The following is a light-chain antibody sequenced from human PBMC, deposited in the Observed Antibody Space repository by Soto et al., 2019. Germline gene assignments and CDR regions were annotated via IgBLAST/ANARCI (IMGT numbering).Light chain of an antibody. CDR3: QQYYTNALT. CDR2: WAS. CDR1: QSVLYSSNNKNY. J-gene: IGKJ4*01. V-gene: IGKV4-1*01. Sequence: DIVMTQSPDSLAVSLGERATINCKSGQSVLYSSNNKNYLAWYQQKPGQPPKLLIYWASTRESGVPDRFSGSGSGTDFTLTISSLQAEDVAVYYCQQYYTNALTFGGGTKVGVK.